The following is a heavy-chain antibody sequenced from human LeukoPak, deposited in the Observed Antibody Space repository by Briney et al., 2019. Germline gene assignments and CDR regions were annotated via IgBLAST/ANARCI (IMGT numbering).Heavy chain of an antibody. CDR3: ATDIGEVGAGPGGY. CDR1: GGSISSGGYY. V-gene: IGHV4-31*03. J-gene: IGHJ4*02. CDR2: IYYSGST. D-gene: IGHD1-26*01. Sequence: PSQTLSLTCTVSGGSISSGGYYWSWIRQHPGKGLEWIGYIYYSGSTYYNPSLKSRVTISVDTSKNQFSLKLSSVTAADTAVHYCATDIGEVGAGPGGYWGQGTLVTVSS.